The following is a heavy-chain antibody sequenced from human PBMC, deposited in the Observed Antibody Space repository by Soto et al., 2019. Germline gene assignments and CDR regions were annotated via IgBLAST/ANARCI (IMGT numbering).Heavy chain of an antibody. Sequence: SHTLSLTCVISGYSVSSNSAAWNWIRQSPSRGLEWLGRTYYRSKWYNDYAVSVKSRITINPDTSKNQFSLQLNSVTPEDTAVYYCARVQQLAEGWFDPWGQGTLVTVSS. CDR2: TYYRSKWYN. D-gene: IGHD6-13*01. J-gene: IGHJ5*02. CDR3: ARVQQLAEGWFDP. V-gene: IGHV6-1*01. CDR1: GYSVSSNSAA.